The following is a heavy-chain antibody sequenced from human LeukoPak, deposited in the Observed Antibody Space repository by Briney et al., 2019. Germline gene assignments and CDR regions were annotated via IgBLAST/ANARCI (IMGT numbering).Heavy chain of an antibody. D-gene: IGHD1-26*01. CDR3: AKSRGIVGAIGY. CDR2: IWYDGSNK. Sequence: GGSLRLSCAASGFTFSSYGMHWVRQAPGKGLEWVAVIWYDGSNKYYADSVRGRFTISRDNSKNTLYLQMNSLRAEDTAVYYCAKSRGIVGAIGYWGQGTLVTVSS. V-gene: IGHV3-33*06. J-gene: IGHJ4*02. CDR1: GFTFSSYG.